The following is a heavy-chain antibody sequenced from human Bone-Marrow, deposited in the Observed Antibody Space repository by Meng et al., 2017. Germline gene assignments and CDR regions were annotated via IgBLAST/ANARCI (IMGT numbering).Heavy chain of an antibody. CDR3: ARLDDTGIDY. CDR2: IYYTGST. J-gene: IGHJ4*02. D-gene: IGHD5-18*01. V-gene: IGHV4-39*01. CDR1: GGSISSSFFY. Sequence: QLQLQESGPGLVKPSETLSLTCTVSGGSISSSFFYWGWVRPPPGQGLEWIRSIYYTGSTYYNPSLKGRVTISIATSKNQFSLKLSSVADADTDVYYCARLDDTGIDYWGQGILVTVSS.